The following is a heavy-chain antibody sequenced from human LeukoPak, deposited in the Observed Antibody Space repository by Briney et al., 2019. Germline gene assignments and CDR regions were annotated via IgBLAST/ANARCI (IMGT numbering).Heavy chain of an antibody. CDR2: ISGSGGST. CDR3: ARIIADYYDFWSGYFDY. Sequence: GGSLRLSCAASGFTFTTYWMSWVRQAPGKGLEWVSAISGSGGSTYYADSVKGRFTISRDNSKNTLYLQMNSLRAEDTAVYYCARIIADYYDFWSGYFDYWGQGTLVTVSS. V-gene: IGHV3-23*01. J-gene: IGHJ4*02. D-gene: IGHD3-3*01. CDR1: GFTFTTYW.